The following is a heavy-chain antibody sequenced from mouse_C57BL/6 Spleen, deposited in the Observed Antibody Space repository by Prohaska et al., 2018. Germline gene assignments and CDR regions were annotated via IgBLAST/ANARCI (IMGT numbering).Heavy chain of an antibody. J-gene: IGHJ4*01. CDR2: IDPSDSYT. CDR1: GYTFTSYW. V-gene: IGHV1-59*01. CDR3: VLPSAYGSSMDY. D-gene: IGHD6-1*01. Sequence: PGTSVNLSCKASGYTFTSYWMHWVKQRPGQGLEWIGVIDPSDSYTNYNQKFKGKATWTVDTSSSTAYMQLSSLTSEDSAVYDCVLPSAYGSSMDYWGQGTTVNVTS.